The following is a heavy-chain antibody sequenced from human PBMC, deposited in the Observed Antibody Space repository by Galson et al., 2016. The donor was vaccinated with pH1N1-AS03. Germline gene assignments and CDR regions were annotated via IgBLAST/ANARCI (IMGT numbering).Heavy chain of an antibody. J-gene: IGHJ4*02. D-gene: IGHD3-3*01. CDR2: ISYSGIT. V-gene: IGHV4-59*01. CDR3: ASLYDYWSGYPSFDY. CDR1: GGSITINY. Sequence: ETLSLTCTVSGGSITINYWIRIRQPPGKGLAWAGYISYSGITNYNPSLKSLVTISVDTPNNQFSLKLGSVTAADAAVYFWASLYDYWSGYPSFDYWGQGTLVTVSS.